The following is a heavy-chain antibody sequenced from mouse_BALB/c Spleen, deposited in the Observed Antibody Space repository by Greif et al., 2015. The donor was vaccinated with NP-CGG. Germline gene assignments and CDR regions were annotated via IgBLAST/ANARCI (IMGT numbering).Heavy chain of an antibody. D-gene: IGHD2-14*01. CDR1: GYTFTSYW. CDR3: TGYDFAY. CDR2: IYPGSGST. V-gene: IGHV1S22*01. Sequence: LQQSGSELVRPGASVKLSCKASGYTFTSYWMHWVKQRLGQGLEWIGNIYPGSGSTNYDEKFKSKGTLTVDTSSSTAYMHLSSLTSEDSAVYYCTGYDFAYWGQGTLVTVSA. J-gene: IGHJ3*01.